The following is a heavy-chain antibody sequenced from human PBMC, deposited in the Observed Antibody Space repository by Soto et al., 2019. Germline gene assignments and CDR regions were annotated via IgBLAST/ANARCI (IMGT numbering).Heavy chain of an antibody. J-gene: IGHJ4*02. Sequence: ASVKVSCKASGYTFTSYGISWVRQAPGQGLEWMGWISAYNGNTNYAQKLQGRVTMTRDTSTSTVYMELSSLRSEDTAVYYCARDRQGFDYWGQGTLVSVSS. CDR3: ARDRQGFDY. V-gene: IGHV1-18*01. CDR2: ISAYNGNT. CDR1: GYTFTSYG.